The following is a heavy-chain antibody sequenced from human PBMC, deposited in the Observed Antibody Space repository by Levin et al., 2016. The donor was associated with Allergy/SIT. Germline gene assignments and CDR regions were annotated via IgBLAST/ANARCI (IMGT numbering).Heavy chain of an antibody. D-gene: IGHD6-19*01. CDR1: GFTFSSSC. J-gene: IGHJ4*02. Sequence: GGSLRLSCKAHGFTFSSSCIGWVRHMPGKGLEWMGLIYPGDSDTRYGPSFQGQVLISVDKSINTAYLQWHSLKASDTAIYYCGRLRGSGWPESYFDSWGQGTLVTVSS. V-gene: IGHV5-51*01. CDR2: IYPGDSDT. CDR3: GRLRGSGWPESYFDS.